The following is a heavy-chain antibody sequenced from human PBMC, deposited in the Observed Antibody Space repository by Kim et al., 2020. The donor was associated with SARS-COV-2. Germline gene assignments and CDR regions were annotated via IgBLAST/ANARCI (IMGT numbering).Heavy chain of an antibody. Sequence: SVKVSCKASGGTFSSYAISWVRQAPGQGLEWMGGIIPIFGTANYAQKFQGRVTITADESTSTAYMELSSLRSEDTAVYYCARSEMVSTLRYFDWLFDYWGQGTLVTVSS. D-gene: IGHD3-9*01. CDR3: ARSEMVSTLRYFDWLFDY. CDR1: GGTFSSYA. J-gene: IGHJ4*02. V-gene: IGHV1-69*13. CDR2: IIPIFGTA.